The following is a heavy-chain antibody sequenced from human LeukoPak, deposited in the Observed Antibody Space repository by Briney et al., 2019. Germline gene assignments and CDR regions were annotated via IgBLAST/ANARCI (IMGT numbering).Heavy chain of an antibody. CDR2: IIPIFGTA. D-gene: IGHD3-22*01. V-gene: IGHV1-69*05. Sequence: ASVKVSCKASGGTFSCYAISWVRQAPGQGLEWMGRIIPIFGTANYAQKFQGRVTITTDESTSTAYMELSSLRSEDTAVYYCARWGGYYYDSSGYFDYWGQGTLVTVSS. CDR1: GGTFSCYA. J-gene: IGHJ4*02. CDR3: ARWGGYYYDSSGYFDY.